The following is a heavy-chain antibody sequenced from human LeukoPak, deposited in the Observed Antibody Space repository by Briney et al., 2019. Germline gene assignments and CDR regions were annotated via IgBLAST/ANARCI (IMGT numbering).Heavy chain of an antibody. CDR2: ISISANI. J-gene: IGHJ4*02. CDR3: AKDHDSTGLFQDRDY. D-gene: IGHD6-19*01. V-gene: IGHV3-23*01. CDR1: GXTFSRYA. Sequence: GGSLTLSCAASGXTFSRYAVNWVRQAPGKGLEWVSTISISANIHYADSVKGRFTISRDNSKSTLYLQMNSLRAEDTAIYYCAKDHDSTGLFQDRDYWGQGTQVTISS.